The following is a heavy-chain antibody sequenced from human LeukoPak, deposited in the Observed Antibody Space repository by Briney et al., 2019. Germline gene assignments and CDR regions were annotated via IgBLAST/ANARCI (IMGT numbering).Heavy chain of an antibody. V-gene: IGHV4-59*01. CDR3: ARDSGYYNDSSGPMFDY. CDR2: IYYSGSP. J-gene: IGHJ4*02. Sequence: KPSETLTLTCTVSGRSISSYYWSWIRQPTGKGLEWIRHIYYSGSPNFHRSLKSRVTISVDTSKNQFYLKLSSVTAADTAVYYCARDSGYYNDSSGPMFDYWGQGTLVTVSS. CDR1: GRSISSYY. D-gene: IGHD3-22*01.